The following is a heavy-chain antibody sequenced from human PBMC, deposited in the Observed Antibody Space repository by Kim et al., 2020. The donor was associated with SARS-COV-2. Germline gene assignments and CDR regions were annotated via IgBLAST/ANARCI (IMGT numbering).Heavy chain of an antibody. Sequence: GWSLRLSCAASEFTFSTYWMYWVRQAPGKGLVWFSRISSSGNSTNYADSVKGRFTISRDNAKNTLYLQMNSLRAEDTAVYYCARASSTSCPCYYMDVWGKGTTVTVSS. CDR1: EFTFSTYW. CDR2: ISSSGNST. J-gene: IGHJ6*03. D-gene: IGHD2-2*01. V-gene: IGHV3-74*01. CDR3: ARASSTSCPCYYMDV.